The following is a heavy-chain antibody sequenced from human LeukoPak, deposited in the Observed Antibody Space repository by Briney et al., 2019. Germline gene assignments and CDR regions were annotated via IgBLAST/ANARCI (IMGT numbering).Heavy chain of an antibody. CDR2: IKQDGSEK. V-gene: IGHV3-7*01. J-gene: IGHJ4*02. CDR1: GFTFSSYW. D-gene: IGHD3-10*01. CDR3: ARRPVQGPFDY. Sequence: GGSLRLSCAASGFTFSSYWMSWVRQAPGKGLEWVANIKQDGSEKSYVDSVKGRFTISRDNAKNSLYLQLNSLRAEDTAVYYCARRPVQGPFDYCGQGTLVTVSS.